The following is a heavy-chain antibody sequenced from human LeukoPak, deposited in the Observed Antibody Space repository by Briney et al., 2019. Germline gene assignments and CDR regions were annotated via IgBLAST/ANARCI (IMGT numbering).Heavy chain of an antibody. Sequence: GASVKVSCKASGYTFTGYYLHWVRQAPGQGLEWMGWINPNSGGTNYAQKFQGRVTMTRDTSISTAYMELSRLRSDDTAVYYCARDVEYSSERFNCWGQGTLVTVSS. CDR2: INPNSGGT. CDR1: GYTFTGYY. CDR3: ARDVEYSSERFNC. J-gene: IGHJ4*02. D-gene: IGHD6-19*01. V-gene: IGHV1-2*02.